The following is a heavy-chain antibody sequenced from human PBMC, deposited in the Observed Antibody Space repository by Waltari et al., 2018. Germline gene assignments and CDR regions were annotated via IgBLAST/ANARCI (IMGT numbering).Heavy chain of an antibody. J-gene: IGHJ2*01. Sequence: QVQLQESGPGLVKPSETLSLTCTVSGGSISSHYWSWIRQPPGKGLEWIGYIYYSGSTNNNPSLKSRVTISVDTSKNQFSLKLSSVTAADTAVYYCARSGYCSGGSCPYYWYFDLWGRGTLVTVSS. V-gene: IGHV4-59*11. CDR2: IYYSGST. D-gene: IGHD2-15*01. CDR3: ARSGYCSGGSCPYYWYFDL. CDR1: GGSISSHY.